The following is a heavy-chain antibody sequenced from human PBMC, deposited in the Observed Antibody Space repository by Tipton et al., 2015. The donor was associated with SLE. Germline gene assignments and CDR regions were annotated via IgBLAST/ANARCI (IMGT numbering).Heavy chain of an antibody. CDR2: IYYSGST. V-gene: IGHV4-59*01. CDR1: GGSISSYY. CDR3: ARDLNDSSGNWFDP. J-gene: IGHJ5*02. Sequence: TLSLTCTVSGGSISSYYWSWIRRPPGKGLEWIGYIYYSGSTNYNPSLKSRVTISVDTSKNQFSLKLSSVTAADTAVYYCARDLNDSSGNWFDPWGQGTLVTVSS. D-gene: IGHD3-22*01.